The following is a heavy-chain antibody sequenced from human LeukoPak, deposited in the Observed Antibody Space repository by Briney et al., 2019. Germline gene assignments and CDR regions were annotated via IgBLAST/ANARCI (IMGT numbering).Heavy chain of an antibody. CDR2: INHNGNVN. J-gene: IGHJ4*02. V-gene: IGHV3-7*03. D-gene: IGHD3-22*01. CDR1: GFTFSSYW. Sequence: GGSLRLSCAASGFTFSSYWMNWARQAPGKGLEWVASINHNGNVNYYVDSVKGRFTISRDNAKNSLYLQMSNLRAEDTAVYYCAKYSGYYFDYWGQGTLVTVSS. CDR3: AKYSGYYFDY.